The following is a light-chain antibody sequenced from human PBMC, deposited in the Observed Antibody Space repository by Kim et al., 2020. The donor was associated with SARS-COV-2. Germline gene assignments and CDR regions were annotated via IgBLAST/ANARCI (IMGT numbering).Light chain of an antibody. Sequence: SYELTQPPSVSVSPGQTASITCSGDKLGDKYVCWYQQRPGKSPVLIIYQDSKRPSGIPERFSGSTSGNTATLTIRVSQALDEADYFCQARDNNDVVFGGG. J-gene: IGLJ2*01. CDR2: QDS. CDR3: QARDNNDVV. CDR1: KLGDKY. V-gene: IGLV3-1*01.